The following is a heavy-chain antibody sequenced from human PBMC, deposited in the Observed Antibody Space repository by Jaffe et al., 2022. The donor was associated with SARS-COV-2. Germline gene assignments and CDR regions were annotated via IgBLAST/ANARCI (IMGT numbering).Heavy chain of an antibody. Sequence: QLQLQESGPGLVKPSETLSLTCTVSGDSISSGSYYWGWIRQSPGKGLEWIGSIYYSRNTYYNPSLKSRVSISIDTSKNQFSLKLISVTAADTAVYYCGRHRRLAADGKLGWFDPWGQGTLVTVSS. V-gene: IGHV4-39*01. D-gene: IGHD6-13*01. CDR2: IYYSRNT. J-gene: IGHJ5*02. CDR1: GDSISSGSYY. CDR3: GRHRRLAADGKLGWFDP.